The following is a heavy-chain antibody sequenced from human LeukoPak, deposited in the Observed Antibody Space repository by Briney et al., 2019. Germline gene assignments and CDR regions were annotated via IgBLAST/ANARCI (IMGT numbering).Heavy chain of an antibody. D-gene: IGHD5-12*01. Sequence: GGSLGLSCAASGFPFSTYTMNWVRQAPGKGLEWVSSISVSNNYIYYGDSVEGRFTISRDNSKNSLYLQMTSLRAEDTAVYYCASFSGYDRALDYWGQGTLVTVSS. CDR3: ASFSGYDRALDY. J-gene: IGHJ4*02. V-gene: IGHV3-21*06. CDR1: GFPFSTYT. CDR2: ISVSNNYI.